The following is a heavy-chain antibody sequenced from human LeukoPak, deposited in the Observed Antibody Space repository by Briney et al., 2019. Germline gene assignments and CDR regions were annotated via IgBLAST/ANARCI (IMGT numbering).Heavy chain of an antibody. Sequence: SETLSLTCTVSGGSISSHYWSWIRQPPGKGLEWIGYIYYSGSTNYNPSLKSRVTISVDTSKNQFSLRLSSVTAADTAVYYCARGRGYNYYYGMDVWGQGTTVTVSS. CDR1: GGSISSHY. D-gene: IGHD5-24*01. CDR2: IYYSGST. J-gene: IGHJ6*02. CDR3: ARGRGYNYYYGMDV. V-gene: IGHV4-59*11.